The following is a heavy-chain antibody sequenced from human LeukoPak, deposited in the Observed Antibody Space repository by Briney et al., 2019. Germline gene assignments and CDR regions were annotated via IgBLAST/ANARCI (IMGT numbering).Heavy chain of an antibody. Sequence: ASVKVSCKASGYTFTGYYMHWVRQAPGQGLEWMGWINPNSGSTNYAQKFQGRVTMTRDTSISTAYMELSRLRSDDTAVYYCARGSLLWFGELHNFDYWGQGTLVTVSS. CDR3: ARGSLLWFGELHNFDY. CDR1: GYTFTGYY. D-gene: IGHD3-10*01. CDR2: INPNSGST. J-gene: IGHJ4*02. V-gene: IGHV1-2*02.